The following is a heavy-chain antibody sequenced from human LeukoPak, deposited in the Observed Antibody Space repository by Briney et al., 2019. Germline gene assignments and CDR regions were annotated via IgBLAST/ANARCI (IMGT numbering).Heavy chain of an antibody. V-gene: IGHV3-11*06. Sequence: PGGSLRLSCAASGFTFSDYYMSWIRQAPGKGLEWVSYFSSGGSYTNYADSVKGRFTISRDNAKNSLYLQMNSLRAEDTAVYYCAREAGSWYDYLPRGYYGMDVWGKGTTVTVSS. CDR1: GFTFSDYY. J-gene: IGHJ6*04. CDR2: FSSGGSYT. D-gene: IGHD6-13*01. CDR3: AREAGSWYDYLPRGYYGMDV.